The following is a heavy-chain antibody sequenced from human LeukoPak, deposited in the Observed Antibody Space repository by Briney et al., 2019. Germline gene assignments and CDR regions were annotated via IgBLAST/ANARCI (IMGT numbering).Heavy chain of an antibody. J-gene: IGHJ4*02. Sequence: GGSLRLSCAASGFTFSSQGMHWVRQAPGKGLQWVAFIKFDGLVTYYADSVKGRFTISRDKSKNTLFLQMKSLRADDTAVYFCAKDRQYYASGSYSHWGQGTLVTVSS. CDR3: AKDRQYYASGSYSH. V-gene: IGHV3-30*02. CDR2: IKFDGLVT. CDR1: GFTFSSQG. D-gene: IGHD3-10*01.